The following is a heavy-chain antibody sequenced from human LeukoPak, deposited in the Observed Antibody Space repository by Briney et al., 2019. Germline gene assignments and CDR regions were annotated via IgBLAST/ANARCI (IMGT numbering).Heavy chain of an antibody. Sequence: SETLSLTCTVSGGSMSSYYWSWIRQPPGKGLEWIGYIYYSGSTNYNPSLKSRVTISINTSKNQFSLNLSSVTAADTAVYYCARGASRYSYGWGQGTLVTVSS. CDR2: IYYSGST. D-gene: IGHD5-18*01. CDR3: ARGASRYSYG. J-gene: IGHJ4*02. V-gene: IGHV4-59*01. CDR1: GGSMSSYY.